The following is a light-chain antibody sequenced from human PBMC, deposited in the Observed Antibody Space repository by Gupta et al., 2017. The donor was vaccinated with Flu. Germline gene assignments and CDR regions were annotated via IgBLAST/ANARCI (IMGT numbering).Light chain of an antibody. J-gene: IGKJ2*01. CDR2: QSS. V-gene: IGKV1-5*03. Sequence: LSTVSACVGDRVTIPCRASQSIGRWLAWFQQKPGDTPKLLIYQSSSLESGVPPRFSGRGSGTEFTLTIRGLQSEDSATYYCHLYDTYPYTFGQGTKLEVK. CDR1: QSIGRW. CDR3: HLYDTYPYT.